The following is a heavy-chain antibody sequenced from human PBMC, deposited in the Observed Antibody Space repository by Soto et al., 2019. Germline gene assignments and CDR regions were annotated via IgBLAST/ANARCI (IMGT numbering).Heavy chain of an antibody. CDR1: GGSFTGYF. J-gene: IGHJ6*03. CDR3: ATGIFWSGYDTAYYYYIDV. D-gene: IGHD3-3*01. V-gene: IGHV4-34*02. Sequence: QVQLQQWGAGLLKPSETLSLTCAVSGGSFTGYFWNWIRQTPGKGLEWIGEINQSGSTNYNPSLNCRVTISVDRSKHHFSLGLNSVTAADTAVYCCATGIFWSGYDTAYYYYIDVWRKRTAVTVSS. CDR2: INQSGST.